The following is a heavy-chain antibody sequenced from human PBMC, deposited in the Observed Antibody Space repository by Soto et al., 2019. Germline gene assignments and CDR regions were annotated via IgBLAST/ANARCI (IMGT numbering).Heavy chain of an antibody. D-gene: IGHD3-22*01. CDR3: ARANSSGYYPSDY. J-gene: IGHJ4*02. V-gene: IGHV1-69*06. CDR1: GGTFSSYA. CDR2: IIPIFGTA. Sequence: SVKVSCKASGGTFSSYAISWVRQAPGQGLEWMGGIIPIFGTANYAQKFQGRVTITADKSTSTAYMELSSLRSEDTAVYYCARANSSGYYPSDYWGQGTLVTVSS.